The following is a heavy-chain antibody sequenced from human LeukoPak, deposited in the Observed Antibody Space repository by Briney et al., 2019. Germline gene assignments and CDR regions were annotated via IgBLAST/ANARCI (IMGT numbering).Heavy chain of an antibody. Sequence: SETLSLTCTVSGVSISSHYWSWIRQSPGKGLEWIGYIFNRGSTNYSPSLKSRVTMSVDASKNQFSLKLSSVTAADTAVYYCARGPRYCSGGSCYFNYWGQGTLVTVSS. V-gene: IGHV4-59*11. CDR2: IFNRGST. CDR1: GVSISSHY. J-gene: IGHJ4*02. D-gene: IGHD2-15*01. CDR3: ARGPRYCSGGSCYFNY.